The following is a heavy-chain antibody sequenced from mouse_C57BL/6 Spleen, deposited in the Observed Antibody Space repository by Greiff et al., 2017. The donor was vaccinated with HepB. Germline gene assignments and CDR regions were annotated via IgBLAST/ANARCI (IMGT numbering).Heavy chain of an antibody. Sequence: EVQGVESGGGLVQPGGSLKLSCAASGFTFSDYYMYWVRQTPEKRLEWVAYISNGGGSTYYPDTVKGRFTISRDNAKNTLYLQMSRLKSEDTAMYYCARHGSVLFAYWGQGTLVTVSA. V-gene: IGHV5-12*01. CDR1: GFTFSDYY. CDR3: ARHGSVLFAY. D-gene: IGHD1-1*01. J-gene: IGHJ3*01. CDR2: ISNGGGST.